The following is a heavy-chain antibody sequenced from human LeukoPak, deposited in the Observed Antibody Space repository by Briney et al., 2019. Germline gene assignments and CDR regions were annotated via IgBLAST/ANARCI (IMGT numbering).Heavy chain of an antibody. CDR3: ARDGPSSSWPRPFDY. J-gene: IGHJ4*02. V-gene: IGHV3-53*01. CDR2: IYSGGST. D-gene: IGHD6-13*01. Sequence: GGSLRLSCAASGFTVSSNYMSRVRQAPGKGLEWVSVIYSGGSTYYADSVKGRFTISRDNSKNTLYLQMNSLRAEDTAVYYCARDGPSSSWPRPFDYWGQGTLVTVSS. CDR1: GFTVSSNY.